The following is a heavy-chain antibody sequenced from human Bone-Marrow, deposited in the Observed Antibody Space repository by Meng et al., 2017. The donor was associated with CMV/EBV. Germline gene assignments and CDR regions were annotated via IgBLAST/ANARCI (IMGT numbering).Heavy chain of an antibody. V-gene: IGHV1-46*03. CDR1: GYTFTSYD. CDR2: INPSGGST. CDR3: ADLGGAFGMDV. Sequence: ASVKVSCKASGYTFTSYDINWVRQAPGQGLEWMGIINPSGGSTSYAQKFQGRVTMTRDTSTSTVYMELSSLRSEDTAVYYCADLGGAFGMDVWGQGTTVTFSS. J-gene: IGHJ6*02.